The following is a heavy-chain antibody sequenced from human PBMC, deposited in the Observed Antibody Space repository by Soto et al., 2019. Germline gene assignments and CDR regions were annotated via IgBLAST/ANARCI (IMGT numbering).Heavy chain of an antibody. CDR3: AGIVVVAATRDYYGMDV. D-gene: IGHD2-15*01. Sequence: ASVKVSCKASGYTFTSYDINWVRQATGQGLEWMGWMNPNSGNTGYAQKFQGRVTMTRNTSISTAYMELSSLRSEDTAVYYCAGIVVVAATRDYYGMDVWGQGTTVTVSS. V-gene: IGHV1-8*01. J-gene: IGHJ6*02. CDR2: MNPNSGNT. CDR1: GYTFTSYD.